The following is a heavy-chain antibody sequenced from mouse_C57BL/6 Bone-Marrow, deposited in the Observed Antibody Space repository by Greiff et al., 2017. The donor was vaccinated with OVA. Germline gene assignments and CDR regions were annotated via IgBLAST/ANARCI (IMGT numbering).Heavy chain of an antibody. D-gene: IGHD2-4*01. V-gene: IGHV1-80*01. J-gene: IGHJ4*01. Sequence: QVQLQQSGAALVKPGASVTISCTASGYAFTSYFLNWVKQSPGTGLEWIGQIYPGDGATNYNGKFKGKATLTADKSSSTAYMQLSSLTSEDSAVYFCARERINYYAMDYWGQGTSVTVSS. CDR1: GYAFTSYF. CDR3: ARERINYYAMDY. CDR2: IYPGDGAT.